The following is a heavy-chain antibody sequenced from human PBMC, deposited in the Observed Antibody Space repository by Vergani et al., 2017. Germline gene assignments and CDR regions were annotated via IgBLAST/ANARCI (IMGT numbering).Heavy chain of an antibody. CDR3: AREWNGGYVDYYYYMDV. CDR1: GFTFNHYA. CDR2: IYYSGNT. D-gene: IGHD5-12*01. V-gene: IGHV4-31*02. J-gene: IGHJ6*03. Sequence: VQLLESGGDLVQPGGSLRLSCAASGFTFNHYAMNWVRQAPGKGLEWIGYIYYSGNTYYNPSLKSRLTISVDTSKNQFSLKLSSVTAADTAVYYCAREWNGGYVDYYYYMDVWGKGTTVTVSS.